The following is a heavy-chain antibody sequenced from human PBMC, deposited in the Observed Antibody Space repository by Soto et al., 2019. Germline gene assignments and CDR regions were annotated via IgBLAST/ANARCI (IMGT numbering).Heavy chain of an antibody. CDR3: SRAGRGYSYGTLYYVDY. CDR1: GGSISSYY. J-gene: IGHJ4*02. D-gene: IGHD5-18*01. V-gene: IGHV4-59*01. CDR2: IYYSGST. Sequence: QVQLQESGPGLVKPSETLSLTCTVSGGSISSYYWSWIRQPPGKGLEWIGYIYYSGSTNYNPALKSRVTISVDTSKNHCSLKLSSVTAADTAVYYCSRAGRGYSYGTLYYVDYLGQGTLVTVSS.